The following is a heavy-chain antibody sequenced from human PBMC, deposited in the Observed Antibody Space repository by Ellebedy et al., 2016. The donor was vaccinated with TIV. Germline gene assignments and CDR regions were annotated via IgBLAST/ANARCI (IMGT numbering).Heavy chain of an antibody. Sequence: GESLKISCAASGFTFSDYYMSWIRQAPGKGLEWVSYISSSSSYTNYADSVKGRFTISRDNAKNSLYLQMNSLRAEDTAVYYCARFSKDSGSYWGQGTLVTVSS. CDR3: ARFSKDSGSY. V-gene: IGHV3-11*06. CDR2: ISSSSSYT. D-gene: IGHD1-26*01. J-gene: IGHJ4*02. CDR1: GFTFSDYY.